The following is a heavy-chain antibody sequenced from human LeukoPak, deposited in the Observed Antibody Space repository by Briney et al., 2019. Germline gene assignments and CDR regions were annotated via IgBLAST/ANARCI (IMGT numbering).Heavy chain of an antibody. V-gene: IGHV4-4*07. D-gene: IGHD6-25*01. J-gene: IGHJ5*02. CDR1: GGSVSSYY. CDR3: ATEGGGPRWLDP. Sequence: PSETLSLTCSVSGGSVSSYYWSWIRQPAGKGLEWIERISASGSSNYNPSLRSRVIMSVDTPKNQFSLNLSSVTAADTAVYYCATEGGGPRWLDPWGQGTLVTVSS. CDR2: ISASGSS.